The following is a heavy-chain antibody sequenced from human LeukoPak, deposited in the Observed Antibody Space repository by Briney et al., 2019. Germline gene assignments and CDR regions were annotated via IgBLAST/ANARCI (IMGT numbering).Heavy chain of an antibody. CDR3: ARGRVRPSSSSGMDV. D-gene: IGHD6-6*01. Sequence: PGGSLRLSCAASGFTVSSNYMSWVRQAPGKGLEWVSVIYSGGSTYYADSVKGRFTISRDNSKNTLYLQMNSLRAEDTAVYYCARGRVRPSSSSGMDVWGQGTTVTVSS. V-gene: IGHV3-66*01. J-gene: IGHJ6*02. CDR1: GFTVSSNY. CDR2: IYSGGST.